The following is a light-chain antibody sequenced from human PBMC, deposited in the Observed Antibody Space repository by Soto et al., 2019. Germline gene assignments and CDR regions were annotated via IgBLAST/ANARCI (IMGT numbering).Light chain of an antibody. J-gene: IGKJ4*01. CDR1: QSIGSN. CDR2: RTS. Sequence: EIVMTQSPATLSVSPGERATLSCRASQSIGSNLAWYQQKPGQAPRLLMFRTSSRATGFPARFSGSGSGTEFNLTISSLQSEDFGVYYCQQYNNWPRATVGGGTKVDIK. CDR3: QQYNNWPRAT. V-gene: IGKV3-15*01.